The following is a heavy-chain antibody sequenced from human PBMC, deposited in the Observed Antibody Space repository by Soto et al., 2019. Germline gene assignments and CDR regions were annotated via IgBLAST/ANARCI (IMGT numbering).Heavy chain of an antibody. CDR1: GGSISSGDYY. CDR3: ARGMYDSSGFSNPFDI. Sequence: PSETLSLTCTVSGGSISSGDYYWSWIRQPPGKGLEWIGYIYYSGSVKYNPSLNSRVTISADMSRNQLSLRATPVTAADTALYYCARGMYDSSGFSNPFDIWGQGTMVTVSS. D-gene: IGHD3-22*01. CDR2: IYYSGSV. J-gene: IGHJ3*02. V-gene: IGHV4-30-4*02.